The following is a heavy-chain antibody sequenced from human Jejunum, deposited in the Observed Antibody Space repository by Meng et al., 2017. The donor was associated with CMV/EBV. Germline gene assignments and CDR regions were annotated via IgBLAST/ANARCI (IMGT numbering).Heavy chain of an antibody. CDR3: ARINDYGGAHYGMDV. Sequence: EFIFNKCWMSWVRQATGKGLEWVANISQDGSEPYYVDSVKGRFTISRDNAKKSLYLQMTSLRAEDTALYYCARINDYGGAHYGMDVWGQGTTVTVSS. J-gene: IGHJ6*02. V-gene: IGHV3-7*01. CDR1: EFIFNKCW. D-gene: IGHD4/OR15-4a*01. CDR2: ISQDGSEP.